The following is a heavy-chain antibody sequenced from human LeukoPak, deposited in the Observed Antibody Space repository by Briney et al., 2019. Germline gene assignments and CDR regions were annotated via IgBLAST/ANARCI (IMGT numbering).Heavy chain of an antibody. CDR1: GGSFSGYY. CDR3: ASLGYCSSTSCYGS. Sequence: SETLSLTCAVYGGSFSGYYWSWIRQPPGKGLEWIGEINHSGSTNYNPSLKSRVTISVDTSKNQFSLKLSSATAADTAVYYCASLGYCSSTSCYGSWGQGTLVTVSS. CDR2: INHSGST. D-gene: IGHD2-2*01. J-gene: IGHJ5*02. V-gene: IGHV4-34*01.